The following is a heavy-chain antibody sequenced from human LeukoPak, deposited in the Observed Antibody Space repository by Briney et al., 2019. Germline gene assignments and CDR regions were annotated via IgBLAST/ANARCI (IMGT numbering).Heavy chain of an antibody. CDR1: GFTFSSYW. V-gene: IGHV3-7*01. Sequence: PGGSLRLSCAASGFTFSSYWMSWVRQAPGKGLEWVANIKQDGSEKYYVDSVKGRFTISRDNAKNTLYLQMNSLRVEDTAVYYCIRDYGAVGATNAFDIWGQGTMVTVSS. D-gene: IGHD1-26*01. CDR2: IKQDGSEK. J-gene: IGHJ3*02. CDR3: IRDYGAVGATNAFDI.